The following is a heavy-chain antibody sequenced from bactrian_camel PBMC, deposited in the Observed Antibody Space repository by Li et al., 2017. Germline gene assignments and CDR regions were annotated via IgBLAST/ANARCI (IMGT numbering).Heavy chain of an antibody. D-gene: IGHD3*01. CDR1: GLSLEESD. CDR3: AAEQAGLMVAIRALPVACDY. Sequence: HVQLVESGGGSVQAGGSLRLSCTASGLSLEESDMGWFRQAEGRACELVSVISGDGSAYYADAVKGRFTISLDDAKTTAYPEMNGLKPEDTAVYYCAAEQAGLMVAIRALPVACDYYGQGTQVTVS. J-gene: IGHJ4*01. CDR2: ISGDGSA. V-gene: IGHV3S60*01.